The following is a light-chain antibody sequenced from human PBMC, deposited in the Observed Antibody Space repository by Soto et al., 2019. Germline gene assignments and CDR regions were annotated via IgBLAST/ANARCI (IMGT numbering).Light chain of an antibody. CDR3: QVWDNNREHTVV. J-gene: IGLJ2*01. CDR1: DIGIRS. V-gene: IGLV3-21*02. Sequence: SYELSQPPSVSVAPGQPARITCGGNDIGIRSVQWYQQRPGQAPVLVVYDDNHRPSGIPERFSGSNSGNTATLTISRVEAGDEADYYCQVWDNNREHTVVFGGGTKLTVL. CDR2: DDN.